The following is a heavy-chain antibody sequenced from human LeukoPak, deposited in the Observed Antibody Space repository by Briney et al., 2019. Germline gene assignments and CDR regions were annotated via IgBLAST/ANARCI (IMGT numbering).Heavy chain of an antibody. CDR1: GYTFTSYG. D-gene: IGHD2-2*01. CDR2: ISAYNGNT. CDR3: ARDYPIVVVPAAMGVVVYYGMDV. Sequence: GASVKVSCKASGYTFTSYGISWVRQAPGQGLEWMGWISAYNGNTNYTQKLQGRVTMTTDTSTSTAYMELRSLRSDDTAVYYCARDYPIVVVPAAMGVVVYYGMDVWGQGTTVTVSS. J-gene: IGHJ6*02. V-gene: IGHV1-18*01.